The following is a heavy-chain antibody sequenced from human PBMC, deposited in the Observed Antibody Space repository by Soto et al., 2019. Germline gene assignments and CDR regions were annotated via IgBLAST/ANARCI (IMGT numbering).Heavy chain of an antibody. CDR1: GFTFSSSW. D-gene: IGHD6-6*01. CDR3: VRALWSSSEWFDP. V-gene: IGHV3-7*03. J-gene: IGHJ5*02. CDR2: IKCDGSEK. Sequence: PGGSLRLSCAASGFTFSSSWMHWVCQAPEKGLEWVADIKCDGSEKYYVDSVKGRLTISRDNAKNSLYLQVNSLRAEDMTVYYCVRALWSSSEWFDPWGQGXLVTVYS.